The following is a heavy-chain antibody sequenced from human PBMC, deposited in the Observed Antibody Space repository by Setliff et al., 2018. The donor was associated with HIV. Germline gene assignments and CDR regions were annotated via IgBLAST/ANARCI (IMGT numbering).Heavy chain of an antibody. D-gene: IGHD4-4*01. J-gene: IGHJ6*02. CDR2: IKQDGSEK. CDR1: GFTFSGYW. Sequence: GGSLRLSCAASGFTFSGYWMSWVRQAPGKGLEWVANIKQDGSEKYYVDSVKGRFTISRDNAKNSLYLQMNSLRAEDTAVYYCARDDYMLYSYYYGMDVWGQGTTVTVSS. V-gene: IGHV3-7*01. CDR3: ARDDYMLYSYYYGMDV.